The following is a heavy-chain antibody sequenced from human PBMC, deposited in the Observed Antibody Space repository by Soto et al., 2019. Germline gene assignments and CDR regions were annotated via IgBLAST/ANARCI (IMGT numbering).Heavy chain of an antibody. J-gene: IGHJ5*02. CDR1: GFSLSTYGEG. Sequence: QITLKESGPTLVKPTQTLTLTCTFSGFSLSTYGEGVAWIRQPPGKALEWLALIYWDDDMRDSPSLRNRLTVAKDTSKNQVVVTMTNVDPMDTGTYFCGHSGLTSLGESWGQGIAVTVAS. CDR2: IYWDDDM. D-gene: IGHD2-2*01. V-gene: IGHV2-5*02. CDR3: GHSGLTSLGES.